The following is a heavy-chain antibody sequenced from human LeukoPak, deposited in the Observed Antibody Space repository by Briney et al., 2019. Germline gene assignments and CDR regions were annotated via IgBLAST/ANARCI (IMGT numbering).Heavy chain of an antibody. D-gene: IGHD2-2*01. CDR2: INHSGST. J-gene: IGHJ4*02. CDR3: ARFRGAVVSAAHLYYFDY. Sequence: SETLSLTCAVYGGSFSGYYWGWIRQPPGKGLEWIGEINHSGSTNYNPSLKSRVTISVDTSKNQFSLKLSSVTAADTAVYYCARFRGAVVSAAHLYYFDYWGQGTLVTVSS. CDR1: GGSFSGYY. V-gene: IGHV4-34*01.